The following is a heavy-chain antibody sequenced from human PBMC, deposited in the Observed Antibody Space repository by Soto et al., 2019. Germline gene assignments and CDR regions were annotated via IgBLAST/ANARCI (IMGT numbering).Heavy chain of an antibody. J-gene: IGHJ4*02. Sequence: PGESLKISCRCSGYSFTSYLIVLVLQMPGKGLEWMGIIYPGDSDTRYSPSFQGQVTISAAKSISTAYLQWSSLKASDTDMYYCERTRSGYRYGPNDYWGQGTLVTVSS. D-gene: IGHD5-18*01. V-gene: IGHV5-51*01. CDR1: GYSFTSYL. CDR3: ERTRSGYRYGPNDY. CDR2: IYPGDSDT.